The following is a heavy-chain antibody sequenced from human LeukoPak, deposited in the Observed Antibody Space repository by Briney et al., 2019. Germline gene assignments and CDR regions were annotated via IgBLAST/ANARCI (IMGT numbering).Heavy chain of an antibody. Sequence: SETLSLTCTVSGASIRNYYWTWIRQPPGKGLEWIGYISYSGSTNYKPSLKSRVTMSVDMSKNQFSLKLSFVTAADTAVYYCARWAAAADFWGQGTLVTVSS. CDR1: GASIRNYY. V-gene: IGHV4-59*08. CDR2: ISYSGST. J-gene: IGHJ4*02. CDR3: ARWAAAADF. D-gene: IGHD6-13*01.